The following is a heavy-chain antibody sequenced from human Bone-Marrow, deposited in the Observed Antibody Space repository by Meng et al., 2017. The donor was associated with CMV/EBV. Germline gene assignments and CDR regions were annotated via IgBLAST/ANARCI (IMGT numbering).Heavy chain of an antibody. CDR3: ARGDRGFDY. V-gene: IGHV1-69*05. Sequence: KVSCNAAGVPFSTYAIRWVTQAPGQGLEWMGGIIPIFGTANYAQKFQGSVTITTDESTSTAYMELSSLRSEDTAVYYCARGDRGFDYWGQGTLVTVSS. J-gene: IGHJ4*02. CDR2: IIPIFGTA. CDR1: GVPFSTYA. D-gene: IGHD3-10*01.